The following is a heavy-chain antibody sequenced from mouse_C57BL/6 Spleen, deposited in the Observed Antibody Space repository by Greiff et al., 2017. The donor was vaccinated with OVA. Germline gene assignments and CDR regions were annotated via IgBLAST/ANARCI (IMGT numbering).Heavy chain of an antibody. CDR2: INYDGSST. Sequence: EVQRVESEGGLVQPGSSMKLSCTASGFTFSDYYMAWVRQVPEKGLKWVANINYDGSSTYYLDSLKSRFIISRDNAKNILYLQMSSLKSEDTATYYCARDPHYYGSSYGYFDVWGTGTTVTVSA. D-gene: IGHD1-1*01. CDR1: GFTFSDYY. CDR3: ARDPHYYGSSYGYFDV. V-gene: IGHV5-16*01. J-gene: IGHJ1*03.